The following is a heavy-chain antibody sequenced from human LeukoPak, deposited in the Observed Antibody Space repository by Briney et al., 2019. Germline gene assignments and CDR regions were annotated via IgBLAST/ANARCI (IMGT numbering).Heavy chain of an antibody. CDR2: INPNSGGT. J-gene: IGHJ3*02. D-gene: IGHD1-7*01. Sequence: ASVKVSCKASGYTFSNYYMHWVRQAPGQGREWMGWINPNSGGTNYAQKFQGRVTMTRDTSINTAYMELSRLRSEDTAVYYCARDRRLSGTNDRTAFDIWGQGTMVTVSS. CDR3: ARDRRLSGTNDRTAFDI. V-gene: IGHV1-2*02. CDR1: GYTFSNYY.